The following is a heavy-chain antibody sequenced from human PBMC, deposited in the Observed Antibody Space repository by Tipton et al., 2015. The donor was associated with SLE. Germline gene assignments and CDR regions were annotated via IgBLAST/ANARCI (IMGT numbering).Heavy chain of an antibody. CDR2: ISWNSDDI. CDR3: AKDMGYFGSKTTLEY. CDR1: GFSLDESA. Sequence: SLRLSCAASGFSLDESAMHWVRQAPGKGLEWVSGISWNSDDIHYADSAKGRFTISRDNTKNSLFLQMNSLRAEDTAFYYCAKDMGYFGSKTTLEYWGQGTLVTVSS. V-gene: IGHV3-9*01. J-gene: IGHJ4*02. D-gene: IGHD3-10*01.